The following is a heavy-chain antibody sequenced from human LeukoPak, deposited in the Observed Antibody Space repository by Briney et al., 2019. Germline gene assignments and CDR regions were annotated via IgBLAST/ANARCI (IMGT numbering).Heavy chain of an antibody. CDR2: ISSSGSTM. Sequence: GGSLRLSCAASGFTFSDYYMSWIRQAPGKGLEWVSYISSSGSTMYYADSVKGRFTISRDNAKNSLYLQMNSLRAEDTAVYYYARRPLIVVVTAPDYWGQGTLVTVSS. CDR3: ARRPLIVVVTAPDY. V-gene: IGHV3-11*01. D-gene: IGHD2-21*02. CDR1: GFTFSDYY. J-gene: IGHJ4*02.